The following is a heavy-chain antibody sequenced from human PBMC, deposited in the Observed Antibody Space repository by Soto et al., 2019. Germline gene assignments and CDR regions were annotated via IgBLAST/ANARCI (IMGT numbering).Heavy chain of an antibody. CDR1: GFTFSYYC. J-gene: IGHJ4*02. CDR2: ISSGAITI. CDR3: AGQYSSSSVEF. Sequence: GGSLSLSCAASGFTFSYYCMNLIRQAPGKGLEWVSYISSGAITIYYADSVKGRFTISRDNAKNSLYLQMNSLRAEDTAVYYCAGQYSSSSVEFWGQGTLVTVSS. V-gene: IGHV3-11*01. D-gene: IGHD6-6*01.